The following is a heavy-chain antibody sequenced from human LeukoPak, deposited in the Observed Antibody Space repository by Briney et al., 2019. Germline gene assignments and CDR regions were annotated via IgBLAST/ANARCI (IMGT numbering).Heavy chain of an antibody. V-gene: IGHV3-48*04. Sequence: GGSLRLSCAASGFTFSSCNMNWVRQAPGKGLEWVSYISSSGSTIYYADSVKGRFTISRDNAKNSLYLQMNSLRAEDMAVYYCARSRTRNDYWGQGTLVTVSS. CDR3: ARSRTRNDY. D-gene: IGHD1-7*01. CDR2: ISSSGSTI. J-gene: IGHJ4*02. CDR1: GFTFSSCN.